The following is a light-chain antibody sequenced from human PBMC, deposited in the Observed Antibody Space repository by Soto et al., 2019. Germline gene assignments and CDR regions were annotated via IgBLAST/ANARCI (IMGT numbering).Light chain of an antibody. Sequence: AIQLTQSPSSLSPSVGDRVAITCRASQGIASALAWYQQKPGKPPKLLIYDASSLESGVPSRFSGSGSGTEFPLTITSLQPDDFATYYCQQYNSYSWTFGQGTKVDIK. J-gene: IGKJ1*01. CDR3: QQYNSYSWT. CDR2: DAS. V-gene: IGKV1-13*02. CDR1: QGIASA.